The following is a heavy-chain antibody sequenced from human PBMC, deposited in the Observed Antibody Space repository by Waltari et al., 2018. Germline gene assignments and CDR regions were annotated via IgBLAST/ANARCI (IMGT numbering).Heavy chain of an antibody. Sequence: HVQLEQSGAEVKKPGSSVKVSCKASGGTFSTYTVTWVRQAPGQGLEWMGIIIPCRGSSKYAQGLQARLTITVDQATNTGYMELNNLRPEDTGVYYCARSGEMKGTVDYWGQGTLVTVSS. D-gene: IGHD1-1*01. CDR3: ARSGEMKGTVDY. V-gene: IGHV1-69*02. CDR1: GGTFSTYT. J-gene: IGHJ4*02. CDR2: IIPCRGSS.